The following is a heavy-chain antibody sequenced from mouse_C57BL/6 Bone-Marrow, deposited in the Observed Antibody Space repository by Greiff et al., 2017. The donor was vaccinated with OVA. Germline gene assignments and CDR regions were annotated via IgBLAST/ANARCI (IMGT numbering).Heavy chain of an antibody. D-gene: IGHD2-1*01. CDR2: INPNSGST. J-gene: IGHJ3*01. V-gene: IGHV1-64*01. CDR1: GYTFTSYW. CDR3: ARGDTIYYGNPAWFAY. Sequence: QVQLQQSGAELVKPGASVKLSCKASGYTFTSYWMHWVKQRPGQGLEWIGMINPNSGSTNYNEKFKSKATLTVDKSSSTAYTQSSSLTSKESAVYYCARGDTIYYGNPAWFAYWGQGTLVTVSA.